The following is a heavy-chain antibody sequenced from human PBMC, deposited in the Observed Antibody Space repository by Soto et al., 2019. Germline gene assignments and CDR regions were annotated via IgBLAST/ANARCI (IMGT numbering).Heavy chain of an antibody. Sequence: QVQLQELGPGLVKPSETLSLTCTVSGDSISSHYWSWIRQPPGKGLEWIGYIYYSGSTNYNPSLKSRVIMSVDTSKNQFSLKLTSVTAADTAVYYCATYRRATDYYMLDYWGQGNLVTVSS. CDR1: GDSISSHY. CDR2: IYYSGST. J-gene: IGHJ4*02. CDR3: ATYRRATDYYMLDY. D-gene: IGHD3-10*01. V-gene: IGHV4-59*11.